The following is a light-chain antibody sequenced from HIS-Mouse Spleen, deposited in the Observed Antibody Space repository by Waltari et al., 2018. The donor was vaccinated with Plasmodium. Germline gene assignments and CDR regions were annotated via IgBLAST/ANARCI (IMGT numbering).Light chain of an antibody. CDR1: SSNIGNTY. V-gene: IGLV1-51*01. CDR3: GTWDSSLSAGVV. CDR2: DNN. Sequence: QSVLTQPHSVSAAPGQKVTISCSGSSSNIGNTYVSWSQQLPGTAPKLLIYDNNKRPSGIPDRFSGSKSGTSATLGITGLQTGDEADYYCGTWDSSLSAGVVFGGGTKLTVL. J-gene: IGLJ2*01.